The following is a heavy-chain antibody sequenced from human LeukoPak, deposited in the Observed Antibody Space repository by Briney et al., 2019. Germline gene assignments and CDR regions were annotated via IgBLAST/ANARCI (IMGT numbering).Heavy chain of an antibody. CDR2: ISSSGHII. J-gene: IGHJ6*03. D-gene: IGHD1-26*01. Sequence: GGSLRLSCAASGFTFSDYYMSWIRQAPGKGLQWVSYISSSGHIIYYADSVKGRFTISRDNAKNSLYLQMDSLGPEDTAVYYCARDPYSGNYGNDYYYYMDVWGKGTTVTISS. V-gene: IGHV3-11*04. CDR3: ARDPYSGNYGNDYYYYMDV. CDR1: GFTFSDYY.